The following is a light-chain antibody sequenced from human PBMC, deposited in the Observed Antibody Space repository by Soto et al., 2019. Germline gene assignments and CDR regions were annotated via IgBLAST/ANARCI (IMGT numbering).Light chain of an antibody. CDR2: AAS. CDR1: QGISSY. V-gene: IGKV1-8*01. Sequence: AIRMTQSPSSLSASTGDRVTITCRASQGISSYLAWYQQKPGKAPKLLIYAASTLQSGVPSRFSGSGSGTDFTLTISSLQPEDFGTYYCQQATSFPITFGQGTRLEIK. CDR3: QQATSFPIT. J-gene: IGKJ5*01.